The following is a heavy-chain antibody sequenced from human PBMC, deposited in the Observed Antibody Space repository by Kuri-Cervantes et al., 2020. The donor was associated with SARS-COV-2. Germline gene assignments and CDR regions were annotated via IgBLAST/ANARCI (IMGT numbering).Heavy chain of an antibody. CDR1: GYTLTELS. CDR2: FDPEDGET. V-gene: IGHV1-24*01. CDR3: ARGLVDRYCSSTSCPYYYYYYMDV. D-gene: IGHD2-2*01. J-gene: IGHJ6*03. Sequence: ASVKVSCKVSGYTLTELSMHWVRQAPGKGLEWMGGFDPEDGETIYAQKFQGRVTMTEDTSTDTAYMELSSLRSEDTAVYYCARGLVDRYCSSTSCPYYYYYYMDVWGKGTTVTVSS.